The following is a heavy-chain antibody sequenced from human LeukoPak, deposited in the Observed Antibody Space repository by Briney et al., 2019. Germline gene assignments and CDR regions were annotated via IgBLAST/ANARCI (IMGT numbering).Heavy chain of an antibody. CDR1: GFTFSSYG. CDR3: AKDSITMVRGIAY. Sequence: GGSLRPSCAASGFTFSSYGMHWVRQAPGKGLEWVAFIRYDGSNKYYADSVKGRFTISRDNSKNTLYLQMNSLRAEDTAVYYCAKDSITMVRGIAYWGQGTLVTVSS. CDR2: IRYDGSNK. J-gene: IGHJ4*02. D-gene: IGHD3-10*01. V-gene: IGHV3-30*02.